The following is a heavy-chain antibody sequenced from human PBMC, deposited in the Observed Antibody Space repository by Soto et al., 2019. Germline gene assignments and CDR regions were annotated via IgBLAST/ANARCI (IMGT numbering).Heavy chain of an antibody. J-gene: IGHJ2*01. D-gene: IGHD4-17*01. V-gene: IGHV3-9*01. Sequence: EVQLVESGGGLVQPGRSLRLSCAASGFTFDDYAMHWVRQAPGKGLEWVSGISWNSGSIGYADSVKGRFTISRDNAKNSLYLQMNSLRAEDTALYYCAKEVHYTGDYANCFDLWGRGTLVTVSS. CDR3: AKEVHYTGDYANCFDL. CDR2: ISWNSGSI. CDR1: GFTFDDYA.